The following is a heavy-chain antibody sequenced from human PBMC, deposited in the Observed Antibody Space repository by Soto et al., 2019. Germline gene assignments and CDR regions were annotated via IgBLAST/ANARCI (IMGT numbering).Heavy chain of an antibody. CDR1: GYMFTGSY. CDR3: TRKVAPCNFDY. Sequence: ASVKVSCKASGYMFTGSYMHWVRQAPGQGLEWMGWINPDSGGTNYQQKFQGRVTMTRDTSISTAYLELSSLRSDDTAVYYCTRKVAPCNFDYWGQGTLVTVSS. CDR2: INPDSGGT. V-gene: IGHV1-2*02. J-gene: IGHJ4*02. D-gene: IGHD5-12*01.